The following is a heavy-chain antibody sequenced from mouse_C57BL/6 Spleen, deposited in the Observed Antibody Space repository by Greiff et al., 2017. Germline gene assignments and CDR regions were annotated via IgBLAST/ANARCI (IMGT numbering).Heavy chain of an antibody. CDR2: IYPGNSDT. Sequence: VQLQQSGTVLARPGASVKMSCKTSGCTFTSYWMHWVKQRPGQGLEWIGAIYPGNSDTSYNQKFKGKAKLTAVTSASTAYMELSSLTNEDSAVYYCTKPPYYSKGYFDVWGTGTTVTVSS. CDR3: TKPPYYSKGYFDV. D-gene: IGHD2-5*01. J-gene: IGHJ1*03. CDR1: GCTFTSYW. V-gene: IGHV1-5*01.